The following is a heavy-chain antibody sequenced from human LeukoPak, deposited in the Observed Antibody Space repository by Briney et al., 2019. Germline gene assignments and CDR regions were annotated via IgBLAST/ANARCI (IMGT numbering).Heavy chain of an antibody. V-gene: IGHV3-9*01. CDR1: GFTFDDYA. CDR2: TSWNSGSI. Sequence: GGSLTLSCAASGFTFDDYAMHWVRQAPGKGLEWVSGTSWNSGSIGYADSVKGRFTISRDNSKNTLYLQMNSLRAEDTAVYYCARDLWDTHYYGMDVWGQGTTVTVSS. J-gene: IGHJ6*02. D-gene: IGHD3-10*01. CDR3: ARDLWDTHYYGMDV.